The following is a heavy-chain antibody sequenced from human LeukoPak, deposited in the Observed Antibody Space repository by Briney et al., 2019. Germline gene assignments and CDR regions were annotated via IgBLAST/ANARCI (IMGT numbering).Heavy chain of an antibody. J-gene: IGHJ4*02. CDR1: GFTFGDYA. Sequence: GGSLRLSCTASGFTFGDYAMSWVRQAPGKGLEWVGFIRSEAYGGTTEYAASVKGRFTISRDDSKSIAYLQMNSLKTEDTAVYYCTRERPAGDYYESSGYGTSYWGQGTLVTVSS. D-gene: IGHD3-22*01. V-gene: IGHV3-49*04. CDR2: IRSEAYGGTT. CDR3: TRERPAGDYYESSGYGTSY.